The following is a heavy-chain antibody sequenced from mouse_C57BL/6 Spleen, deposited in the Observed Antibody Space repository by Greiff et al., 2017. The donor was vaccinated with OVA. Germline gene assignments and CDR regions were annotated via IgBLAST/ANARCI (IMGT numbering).Heavy chain of an antibody. Sequence: VKLVESGPGLVQPSQSLSITCTVSGFSLTSYGVHWVRQPPGKGLEWLGVIWSGGSTDYNAAFISRLSISKDNSKSQVFFKMNSLQADDTAIYYCAKMDYDGRAFAYWGQGTLVTVSA. CDR2: IWSGGST. V-gene: IGHV2-4*01. D-gene: IGHD2-4*01. CDR1: GFSLTSYG. J-gene: IGHJ3*01. CDR3: AKMDYDGRAFAY.